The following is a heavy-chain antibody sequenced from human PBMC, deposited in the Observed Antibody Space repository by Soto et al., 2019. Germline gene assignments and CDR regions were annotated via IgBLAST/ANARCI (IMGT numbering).Heavy chain of an antibody. Sequence: GGSLRLSCAASGFTFSSYAMSWVRQAPGKGLEWVSAISGSGGSTYYADSVKGRFTISRDNSKNTLYLQMNSLRAEDTAVYYCAKAIGSTIFGVVIKPFDYWGQGTLVTVSS. CDR3: AKAIGSTIFGVVIKPFDY. CDR2: ISGSGGST. V-gene: IGHV3-23*01. D-gene: IGHD3-3*01. J-gene: IGHJ4*02. CDR1: GFTFSSYA.